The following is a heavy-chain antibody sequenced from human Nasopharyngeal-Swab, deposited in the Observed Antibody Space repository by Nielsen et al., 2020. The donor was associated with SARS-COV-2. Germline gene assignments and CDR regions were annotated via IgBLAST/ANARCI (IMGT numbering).Heavy chain of an antibody. J-gene: IGHJ6*02. Sequence: WIRQPPGKGLEWIGYIYYSGSTNYNPSLKSRVTISEDSSKNQFSLKLSSVTAADTAVHYCARDRGSYYGSGVWYYYGMDVWGQGTTVTVSS. CDR3: ARDRGSYYGSGVWYYYGMDV. D-gene: IGHD3-10*01. CDR2: IYYSGST. V-gene: IGHV4-59*01.